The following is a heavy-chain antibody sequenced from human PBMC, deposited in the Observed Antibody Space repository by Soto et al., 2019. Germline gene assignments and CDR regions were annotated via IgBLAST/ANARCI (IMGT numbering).Heavy chain of an antibody. V-gene: IGHV3-23*01. CDR3: AKSPNYYDSSGYQNFDY. J-gene: IGHJ4*02. CDR2: SGSGGTT. CDR1: GFTFSNYA. D-gene: IGHD3-22*01. Sequence: LRLSCAASGFTFSNYAMSWVRQAPGKGLEWVSVSGSGGTTYYADSVKGRFTISRDNSKNTLYLQMNSLRADDTAVYYCAKSPNYYDSSGYQNFDYWGQGTLVTVSS.